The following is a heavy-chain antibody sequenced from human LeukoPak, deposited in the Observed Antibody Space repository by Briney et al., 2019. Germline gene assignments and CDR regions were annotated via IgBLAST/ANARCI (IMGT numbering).Heavy chain of an antibody. Sequence: GGSLRLSCAASGFTFSSYAMHWVSQAPGKGLEWVALISDDGSNKYYADSVKGRFTISRDNSKNTLYLQMNSLRAEDTAVYYCARGHTAVTRHFDFWGQGTLVTVSS. J-gene: IGHJ4*02. CDR1: GFTFSSYA. CDR3: ARGHTAVTRHFDF. V-gene: IGHV3-30*04. CDR2: ISDDGSNK. D-gene: IGHD4-17*01.